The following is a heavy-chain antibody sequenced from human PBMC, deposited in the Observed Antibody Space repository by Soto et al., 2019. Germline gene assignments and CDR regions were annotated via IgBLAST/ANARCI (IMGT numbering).Heavy chain of an antibody. D-gene: IGHD3-22*01. V-gene: IGHV3-30-3*01. CDR1: GFTFSSYA. CDR2: ISYDGSNK. CDR3: ARRLMYYYDSSGYDY. Sequence: QVQLVESGGGVVQPGRSLRLSCAASGFTFSSYAMHWVRQAPGKGLEWVAVISYDGSNKYYADSVKGRFTISRDNSKNTLYLQMNSLRAEDTAVYYCARRLMYYYDSSGYDYWGQGTLVTVSS. J-gene: IGHJ4*02.